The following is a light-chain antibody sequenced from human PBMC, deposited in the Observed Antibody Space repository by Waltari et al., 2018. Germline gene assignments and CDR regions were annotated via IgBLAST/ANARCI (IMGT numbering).Light chain of an antibody. CDR1: RRDGGPYNY. CDR3: SSFTRTNSWV. J-gene: IGLJ3*02. Sequence: HSALAPPAPVAGPAGQSITISCPRTRRDGGPYNYCLWYQQHPGKAPKLMIYDVNNRPSGVSNRFSGSKSGNTASLTISGLQAEDEADYYCSSFTRTNSWVFGGGTKVTVL. CDR2: DVN. V-gene: IGLV2-14*03.